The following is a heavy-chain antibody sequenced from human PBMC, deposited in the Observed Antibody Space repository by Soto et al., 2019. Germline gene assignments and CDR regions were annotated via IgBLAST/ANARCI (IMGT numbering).Heavy chain of an antibody. Sequence: TSETLSLTCAVYGGSFSGYYWSWIRQPPGKGLEWIGEINHSGSTNYNPSLKSRVTISVDTSKNQFSLKLSSVTAADTAVYYCARDLKTVTTGYYYYYMDVWGKGTTVTVSS. CDR2: INHSGST. D-gene: IGHD1-7*01. V-gene: IGHV4-34*01. CDR3: ARDLKTVTTGYYYYYMDV. J-gene: IGHJ6*03. CDR1: GGSFSGYY.